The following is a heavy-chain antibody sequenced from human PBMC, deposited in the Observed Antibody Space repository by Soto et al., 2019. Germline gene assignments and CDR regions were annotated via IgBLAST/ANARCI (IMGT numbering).Heavy chain of an antibody. D-gene: IGHD3-22*01. CDR2: ISGSGGST. V-gene: IGHV3-23*01. CDR1: GFTFSSYA. J-gene: IGHJ4*02. CDR3: AKVTYYDDSSGYYPPGRFDY. Sequence: PGGSLRLSCAASGFTFSSYAMSWVRQAPGKGLEWVSAISGSGGSTYYADSVKGRFTISRDNSKNTLYLQMNSLRAEDTAVYYCAKVTYYDDSSGYYPPGRFDYWGQGTLVTVSS.